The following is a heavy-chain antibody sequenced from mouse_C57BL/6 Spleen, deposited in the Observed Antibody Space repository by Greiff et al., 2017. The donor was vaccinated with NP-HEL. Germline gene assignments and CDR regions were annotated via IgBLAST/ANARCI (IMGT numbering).Heavy chain of an antibody. V-gene: IGHV1-55*01. CDR1: GYTFTSYW. CDR3: ARGGLPSVMDY. Sequence: QVQLKQPGAELVKPGASVKMSCKASGYTFTSYWITWVKQRPGQGLEWIGDIYPGSGSTNYNEKFKSKATLTVDTSSSTAYMQLSSLTSEDSAVYYCARGGLPSVMDYWGQGTSVTVSS. J-gene: IGHJ4*01. CDR2: IYPGSGST. D-gene: IGHD5-5*01.